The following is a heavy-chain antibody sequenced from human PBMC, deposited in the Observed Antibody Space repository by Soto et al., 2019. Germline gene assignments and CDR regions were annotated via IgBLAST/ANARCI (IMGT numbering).Heavy chain of an antibody. J-gene: IGHJ3*02. CDR1: GGSVSSGSYY. CDR3: ARDRRTPPLGANTDDAFDI. V-gene: IGHV4-61*01. Sequence: SETLSLTCTVSGGSVSSGSYYWSWIRQPPGKGLEWIGYIYYSGSTNYNPSLKSRVTISVDTSKNQFSLKLSSVTAADTAVYYCARDRRTPPLGANTDDAFDIWGQGTMVTVSS. CDR2: IYYSGST. D-gene: IGHD1-26*01.